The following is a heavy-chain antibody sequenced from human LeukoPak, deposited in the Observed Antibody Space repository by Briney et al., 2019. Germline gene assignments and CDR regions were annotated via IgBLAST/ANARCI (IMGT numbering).Heavy chain of an antibody. CDR2: ISGSGGST. V-gene: IGHV3-23*01. D-gene: IGHD5-24*01. CDR1: GFTFSSYA. CDR3: ARDEETAYPMDV. Sequence: GGSLRLSCAASGFTFSSYAMSWVRQAPGKGLEWVSAISGSGGSTYYADSVKGRFTISRDNSNNTLYLQMSSLRAEDTAVYYCARDEETAYPMDVWGKGTTVTVSS. J-gene: IGHJ6*03.